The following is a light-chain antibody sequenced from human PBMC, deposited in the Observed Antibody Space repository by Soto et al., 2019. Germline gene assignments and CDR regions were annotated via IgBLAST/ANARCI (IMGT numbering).Light chain of an antibody. J-gene: IGKJ1*01. CDR1: QSVSRH. V-gene: IGKV3-11*01. CDR3: QHRSNWPSWT. Sequence: EIVLTQSACTLSWSPGERATLSCRASQSVSRHLAWYQQKPVQAPRLLIYDASNRATGIPARFSGSGSGTDFTLTISSLETEDLAVYYCQHRSNWPSWTFGAGTKVDIK. CDR2: DAS.